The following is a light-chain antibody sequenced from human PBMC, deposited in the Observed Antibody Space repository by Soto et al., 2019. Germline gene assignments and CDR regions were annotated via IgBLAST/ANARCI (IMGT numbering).Light chain of an antibody. CDR1: SSNIVAGYD. Sequence: QSVLTQPPSVSGAPGQRVTISCTGSSSNIVAGYDVHWYQQLPGTAPKLLIYGNSNRPSGVPDRFSGSKSGTSASLAISGLQADDEAEYYCQSYDSSRSGVVFGGGTKVTVI. CDR3: QSYDSSRSGVV. J-gene: IGLJ2*01. V-gene: IGLV1-40*01. CDR2: GNS.